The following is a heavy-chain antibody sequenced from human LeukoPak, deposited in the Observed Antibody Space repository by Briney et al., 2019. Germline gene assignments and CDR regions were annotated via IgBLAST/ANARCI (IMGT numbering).Heavy chain of an antibody. V-gene: IGHV4-4*07. Sequence: SETLSLTCTVSGGSISSYYWSRIRQPAGKGLEWIGRIYRTGSTNYNTSLKSRVSMSVDTSKTQFSLKLSSVTAADTAVYYCAGYSYDFSGYSDAFHIWGQGTMVTVSS. J-gene: IGHJ3*02. CDR1: GGSISSYY. CDR3: AGYSYDFSGYSDAFHI. D-gene: IGHD3-22*01. CDR2: IYRTGST.